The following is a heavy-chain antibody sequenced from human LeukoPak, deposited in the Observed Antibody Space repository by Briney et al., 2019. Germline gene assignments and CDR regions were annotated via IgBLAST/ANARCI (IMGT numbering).Heavy chain of an antibody. CDR2: ISHDGTVQ. D-gene: IGHD2-8*01. CDR3: AKEGTRMASSYFDY. V-gene: IGHV3-30*18. Sequence: QAPGXXXXWVAVISHDGTVQHYADSVKGRFTISRDNSDNTLYLQMNSLRDEDTAMYYCAKEGTRMASSYFDYWGQGTLITVSS. J-gene: IGHJ4*02.